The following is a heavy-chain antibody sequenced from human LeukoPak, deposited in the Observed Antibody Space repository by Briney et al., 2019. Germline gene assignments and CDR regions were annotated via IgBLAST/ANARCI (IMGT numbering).Heavy chain of an antibody. CDR2: IYSGGST. V-gene: IGHV3-53*01. CDR1: GFTFTSYA. J-gene: IGHJ4*02. D-gene: IGHD3-22*01. Sequence: GGSLRLSCAVSGFTFTSYAMNWVRQAPGKGLEWVSVIYSGGSTYYADSVKGRFTISRDNSKNTLYLQMNSLRAEDTAVYYCARDYYDSSGYYLTDYWGQGTLVTVSS. CDR3: ARDYYDSSGYYLTDY.